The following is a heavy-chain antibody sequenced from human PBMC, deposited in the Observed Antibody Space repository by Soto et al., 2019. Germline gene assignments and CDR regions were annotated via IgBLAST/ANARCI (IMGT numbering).Heavy chain of an antibody. D-gene: IGHD3-10*01. J-gene: IGHJ4*02. CDR1: GYGFTNHW. CDR2: IDPSDSYI. Sequence: PGESLKISCKGSGYGFTNHWITWVRQMPGKGLEWMGKIDPSDSYIDFSPSFRGHVTISADKSITTVFLQWSSLKASDTAIYFCARQPTPGTLDYWGQGTLVTVSS. V-gene: IGHV5-10-1*01. CDR3: ARQPTPGTLDY.